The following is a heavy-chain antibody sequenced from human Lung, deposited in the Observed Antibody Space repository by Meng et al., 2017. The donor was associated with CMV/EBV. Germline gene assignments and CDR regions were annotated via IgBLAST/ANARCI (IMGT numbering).Heavy chain of an antibody. Sequence: AAVKKPKASWKDACKASGYTFTSYDINWVRQATGQGLEWMGWMNPNSGNTGYAQKFQGRVTMTRNTSISTAYMELSSLRSEDTAVYYCARGYCSGGSCPVFDPWGQGTLVTVSS. CDR2: MNPNSGNT. J-gene: IGHJ5*02. CDR1: GYTFTSYD. D-gene: IGHD2-15*01. V-gene: IGHV1-8*01. CDR3: ARGYCSGGSCPVFDP.